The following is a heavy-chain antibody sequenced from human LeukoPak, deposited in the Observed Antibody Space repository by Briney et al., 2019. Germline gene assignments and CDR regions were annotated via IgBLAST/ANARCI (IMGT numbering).Heavy chain of an antibody. Sequence: GGSLRLSCAASGFTFSNYAMMWVRQAPGKRLEWVSSITGSGDGTYYAGSVRGRFTISRDNSENTLYLQLNSLRADDTAVYFCVKGFVHPTYYFDYWGQGTLVTVSS. CDR2: ITGSGDGT. D-gene: IGHD3-10*01. V-gene: IGHV3-23*01. CDR3: VKGFVHPTYYFDY. CDR1: GFTFSNYA. J-gene: IGHJ4*02.